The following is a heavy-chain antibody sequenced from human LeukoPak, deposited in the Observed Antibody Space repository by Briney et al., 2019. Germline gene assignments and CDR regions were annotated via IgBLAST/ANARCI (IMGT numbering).Heavy chain of an antibody. CDR3: ARDLRRWELLLNAFDI. D-gene: IGHD1-26*01. J-gene: IGHJ3*02. CDR2: IKEDGSEK. CDR1: GFTFSRSW. V-gene: IGHV3-7*01. Sequence: GGSLRLSCAASGFTFSRSWMSWVRQAPGKGLEWVANIKEDGSEKYYVDSVKGRFTISRDNAKNSLYLQMNSLRAEDTAVYYCARDLRRWELLLNAFDIWGQGTMVTVSS.